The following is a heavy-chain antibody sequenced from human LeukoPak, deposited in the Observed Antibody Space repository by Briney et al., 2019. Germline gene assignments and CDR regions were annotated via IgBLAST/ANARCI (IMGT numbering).Heavy chain of an antibody. CDR2: IYHSGST. CDR1: GGSISSSNW. V-gene: IGHV4-4*02. CDR3: ARGRWTYYYDSSGYPDPTFRAFDI. J-gene: IGHJ3*02. D-gene: IGHD3-22*01. Sequence: KPSETLSLTCAVSGGSISSSNWWSWVRQPPGKGLEWIGEIYHSGSTNYNPSLKSRVTISVDKSKNQFSLKLSSVTAADTAVYYCARGRWTYYYDSSGYPDPTFRAFDIWGQGTMVTVSS.